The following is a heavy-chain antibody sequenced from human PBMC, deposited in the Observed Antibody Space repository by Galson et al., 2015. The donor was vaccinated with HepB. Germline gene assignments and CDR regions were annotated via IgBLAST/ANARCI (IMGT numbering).Heavy chain of an antibody. Sequence: SLRLSCAGSGFIFRHHAMAWIRQAPGKGLEWVSGINGRGSTRSYSDAVKGRFSISRDNSKDTVFLQMDNLRAEDTAVYCCVKEGSWFGGDWFGPWGQGALVTVS. J-gene: IGHJ5*02. V-gene: IGHV3-23*01. CDR1: GFIFRHHA. D-gene: IGHD3-16*01. CDR3: VKEGSWFGGDWFGP. CDR2: INGRGSTR.